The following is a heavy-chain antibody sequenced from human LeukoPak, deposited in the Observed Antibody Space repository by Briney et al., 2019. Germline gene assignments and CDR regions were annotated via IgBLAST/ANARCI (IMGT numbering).Heavy chain of an antibody. Sequence: PSETLSHTRILPLDSTRKAIWSSGCQPPGKGLEWIGYIYYSGSTNYNPSLKSRVTISVDTSKNQFSLKLCSAAAAYTAVYYCAMSGDSNDASFDIWGQGTLVTVSS. V-gene: IGHV4-59*08. D-gene: IGHD3-22*01. CDR3: AMSGDSNDASFDI. J-gene: IGHJ4*02. CDR2: IYYSGST. CDR1: LDSTRKAI.